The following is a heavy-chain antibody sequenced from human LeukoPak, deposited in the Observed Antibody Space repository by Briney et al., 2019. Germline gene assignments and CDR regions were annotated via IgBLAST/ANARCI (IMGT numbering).Heavy chain of an antibody. CDR2: LHHTRST. D-gene: IGHD1-26*01. CDR3: ARDRESSPWELLLDY. CDR1: GYSIRSGYY. J-gene: IGHJ4*02. V-gene: IGHV4-38-2*02. Sequence: PSETLSLTCAVFGYSIRSGYYWAWIRQPPGKGLEWIGSLHHTRSTYYNPSLKSRVTMSVDRSNNKFSLNLNSVTAADTAVYYCARDRESSPWELLLDYWGQGIVVTVSS.